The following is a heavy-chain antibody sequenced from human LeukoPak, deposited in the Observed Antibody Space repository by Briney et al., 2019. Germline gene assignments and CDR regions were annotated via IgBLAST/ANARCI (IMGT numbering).Heavy chain of an antibody. V-gene: IGHV1-2*02. CDR1: GYTFTGYY. J-gene: IGHJ4*02. CDR3: ATAEIAAAGPTHFDY. D-gene: IGHD6-13*01. Sequence: ASVKVSCKASGYTFTGYYMHWVRQAPGQGLEWMGWINPNSGGTNYAQKFQGRVTMTRDTSISAAYMELSRLRSEDTAVYYCATAEIAAAGPTHFDYWAREPWSPSPQ. CDR2: INPNSGGT.